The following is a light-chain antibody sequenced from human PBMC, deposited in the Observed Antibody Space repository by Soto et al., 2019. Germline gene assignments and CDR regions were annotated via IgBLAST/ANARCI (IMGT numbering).Light chain of an antibody. J-gene: IGKJ1*01. CDR3: QQSYSTPWT. CDR2: DAS. Sequence: DIQMTQSPSTLSASVGDRVTITCRASQSISSWLAWYQQKPGKAPKLLIYDASSLESGVPSRFSGSESGTEFTLTISSLQPEDFATYYCQQSYSTPWTFGQGTKVEIK. V-gene: IGKV1-5*01. CDR1: QSISSW.